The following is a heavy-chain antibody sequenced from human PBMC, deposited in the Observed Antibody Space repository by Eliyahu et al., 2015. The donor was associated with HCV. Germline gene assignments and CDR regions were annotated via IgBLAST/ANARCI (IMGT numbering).Heavy chain of an antibody. CDR1: GFPFXSYS. V-gene: IGHV3-21*01. J-gene: IGHJ4*02. CDR2: ISSSSSYI. Sequence: EVQLVXSGGGLVXPGGSLSLSCAASGFPFXSYSMNWVRQAPGKGVEWVSSISSSSSYIYYADSVKGRFTISRDNAKNSLYLQMNSLRAEDTAVYYCAREIATYYDYVWGSCGLDYWGQGTLVTVSS. D-gene: IGHD3-16*01. CDR3: AREIATYYDYVWGSCGLDY.